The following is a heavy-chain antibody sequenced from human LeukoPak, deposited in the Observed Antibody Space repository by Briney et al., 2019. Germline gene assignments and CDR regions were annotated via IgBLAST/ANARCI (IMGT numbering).Heavy chain of an antibody. V-gene: IGHV3-21*01. Sequence: GGSLRLSCAASGFTFSSYSMNWVRQAPGKGLERVSSISSSSSYIYYADSVKGRFTISRDNAKNSLYLQMNSLRAEDTAVYYCARDRKDIVVVVAAPNWFDPWGQGTLVTVSS. CDR1: GFTFSSYS. CDR3: ARDRKDIVVVVAAPNWFDP. J-gene: IGHJ5*02. D-gene: IGHD2-15*01. CDR2: ISSSSSYI.